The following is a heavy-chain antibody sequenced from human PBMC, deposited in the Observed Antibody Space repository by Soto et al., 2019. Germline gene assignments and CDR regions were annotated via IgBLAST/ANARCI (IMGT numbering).Heavy chain of an antibody. CDR2: IIPIFGTA. Sequence: SVKVSCKASGGTFSSYAISWVRQAPGQGLEWMGGIIPIFGTANYAQKFQGRVTITADESTSTAYMELSSLRSEDTAVYYCAVTASSPGIAVAGTDYWGQGTLFTVSS. CDR3: AVTASSPGIAVAGTDY. V-gene: IGHV1-69*13. CDR1: GGTFSSYA. J-gene: IGHJ4*02. D-gene: IGHD6-19*01.